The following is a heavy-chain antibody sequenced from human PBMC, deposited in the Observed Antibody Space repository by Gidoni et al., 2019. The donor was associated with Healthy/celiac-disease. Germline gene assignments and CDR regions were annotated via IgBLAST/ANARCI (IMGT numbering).Heavy chain of an antibody. CDR3: ARGSSSGDY. J-gene: IGHJ4*02. Sequence: EVQLVESGGGLVKPGGSLRLSCAASGFTFSSYSMNWVRQAPGKGLEWLSSISSSSSYIYYADSVKGRFNISRDKAKNSLYLQMNSLRAEDTAVYYCARGSSSGDYWGQGTLVTVSS. V-gene: IGHV3-21*01. D-gene: IGHD6-13*01. CDR1: GFTFSSYS. CDR2: ISSSSSYI.